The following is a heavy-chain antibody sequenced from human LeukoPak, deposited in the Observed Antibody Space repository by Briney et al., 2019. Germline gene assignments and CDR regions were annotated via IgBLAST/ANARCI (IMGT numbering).Heavy chain of an antibody. CDR1: GYTFTGYY. CDR2: INPNSGGT. J-gene: IGHJ6*03. V-gene: IGHV1-2*02. CDR3: ARDPGPYYYYMDV. Sequence: ASVKVSCKASGYTFTGYYMHWVRQAPGQGLEWMGWINPNSGGTNYAQKFQGRVTMTRDTSISTAYMELSRLRSDDTAVYYCARDPGPYYYYMDVWGKGTTVTVSS.